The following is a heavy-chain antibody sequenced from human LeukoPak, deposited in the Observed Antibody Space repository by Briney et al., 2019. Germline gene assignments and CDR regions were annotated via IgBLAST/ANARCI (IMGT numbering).Heavy chain of an antibody. CDR1: GGSISSSSYF. D-gene: IGHD1-1*01. Sequence: PSETLSLTCTVSGGSISSSSYFWGWIRQPPGKGLEWIGSMLHSGSTYYNPSLRSPVTISVDTSKNQFSLKLSSVTAADTAVYYCASYTLSNWNAFDIWGQGTMVTVSS. CDR2: MLHSGST. V-gene: IGHV4-39*01. CDR3: ASYTLSNWNAFDI. J-gene: IGHJ3*02.